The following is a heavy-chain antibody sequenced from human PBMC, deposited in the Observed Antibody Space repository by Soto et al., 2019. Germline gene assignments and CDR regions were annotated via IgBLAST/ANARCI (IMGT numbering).Heavy chain of an antibody. D-gene: IGHD3-22*01. CDR3: ARETSNYYDSSGYVF. CDR1: GXSFTSYW. V-gene: IGHV5-10-1*01. Sequence: LKISFKGSGXSFTSYWISWVRQMPGKGLEWMGRIDPSDSYTNYSPSFQGHVTISADKSISTAYLQWSSLKASDTAMYYCARETSNYYDSSGYVFWGQGTLVTVSS. CDR2: IDPSDSYT. J-gene: IGHJ4*02.